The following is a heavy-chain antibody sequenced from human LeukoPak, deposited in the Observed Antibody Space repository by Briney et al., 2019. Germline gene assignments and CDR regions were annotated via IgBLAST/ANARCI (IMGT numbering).Heavy chain of an antibody. CDR3: AVHYDFWRAPP. V-gene: IGHV1-58*01. CDR2: IVVGSGNT. CDR1: GFTFTSSA. D-gene: IGHD3-3*01. J-gene: IGHJ5*02. Sequence: GASVKVTCKASGFTFTSSAVQWVRLARGQRLEWIGWIVVGSGNTNYAQKFQERVTITRDMSTSTAYMELSSLRSEDTAVYCCAVHYDFWRAPPWGQGTLVTVSS.